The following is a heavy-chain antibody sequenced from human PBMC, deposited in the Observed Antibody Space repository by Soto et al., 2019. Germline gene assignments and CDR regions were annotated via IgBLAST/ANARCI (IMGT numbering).Heavy chain of an antibody. CDR3: ARCRLGSRWLSAFDI. J-gene: IGHJ3*02. D-gene: IGHD6-13*01. Sequence: SGTWAVRDRLYSEYYWRSFRQPPGKGLQWTGEINHSGSTNYNPSLKSRVTISVDTSKNQFAQKLSAVTAADTAVYYCARCRLGSRWLSAFDIWGQGTTGTV. CDR2: INHSGST. CDR1: DRLYSEYY. V-gene: IGHV4-34*01.